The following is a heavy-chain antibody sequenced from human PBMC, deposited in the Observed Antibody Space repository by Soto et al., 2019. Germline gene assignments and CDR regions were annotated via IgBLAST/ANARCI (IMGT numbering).Heavy chain of an antibody. Sequence: EVQLLESGGGLVQPGGSLRLSCAASGFTFSSYAMSWVRQAPGKGLEWVSAISGSGGSTYYADSVKGRFTISRDNSKNTLYLQMNSLRAEDTAVYYCAKDRALIVVVTARIFDYWGQGTLVTVSS. CDR3: AKDRALIVVVTARIFDY. V-gene: IGHV3-23*01. D-gene: IGHD2-21*02. CDR1: GFTFSSYA. CDR2: ISGSGGST. J-gene: IGHJ4*02.